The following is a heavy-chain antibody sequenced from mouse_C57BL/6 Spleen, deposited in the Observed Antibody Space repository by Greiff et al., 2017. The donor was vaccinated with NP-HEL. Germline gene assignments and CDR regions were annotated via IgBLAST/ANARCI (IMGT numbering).Heavy chain of an antibody. Sequence: EVKVEESGEGLVKPGGSLKLSCAASGFTFSSYAMSWVRQTPEKRLEWVAYISSGGDYIYYADTVKGRFTISRDNARNTLYLQMSSLKSEDTAMYYCTRERGYPFDYWGQGTTLTVSS. CDR1: GFTFSSYA. D-gene: IGHD3-1*01. V-gene: IGHV5-9-1*02. CDR2: ISSGGDYI. J-gene: IGHJ2*01. CDR3: TRERGYPFDY.